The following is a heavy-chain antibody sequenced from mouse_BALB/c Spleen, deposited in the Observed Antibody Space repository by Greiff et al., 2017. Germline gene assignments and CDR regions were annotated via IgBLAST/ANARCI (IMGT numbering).Heavy chain of an antibody. CDR2: ISSGGST. V-gene: IGHV5-6-5*01. CDR1: GFTFSSYA. J-gene: IGHJ1*01. CDR3: ARGLLLLWYFDV. Sequence: DVKLVESGGGLVKPGGSLKLSCAASGFTFSSYAMSWVRQTPEKRLEWVASISSGGSTYYPDSVKGRFTISRDNARNILYLQMSSLRSEDTAMYYCARGLLLLWYFDVWGAGTTVTVSS. D-gene: IGHD1-1*01.